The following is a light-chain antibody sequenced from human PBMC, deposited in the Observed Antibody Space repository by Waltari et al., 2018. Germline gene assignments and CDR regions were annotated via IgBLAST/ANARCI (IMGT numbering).Light chain of an antibody. CDR2: DAS. Sequence: EIVLTQSPGTLSLSPGERATLSGRASQTVYKNYLAWYQPKPGQPPRLLIDDASNRDTGIPDRFSGSGSGTDFTLTISRLEPEDFAVYYCQQCAISPLTFGGGTKVEI. CDR1: QTVYKNY. V-gene: IGKV3-20*01. CDR3: QQCAISPLT. J-gene: IGKJ4*01.